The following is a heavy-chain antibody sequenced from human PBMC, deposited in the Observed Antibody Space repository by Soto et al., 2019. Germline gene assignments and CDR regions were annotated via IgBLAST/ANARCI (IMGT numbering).Heavy chain of an antibody. Sequence: GSLRLSCTASGFTFGDYAMSWFRQAPGKGLEWVGFIRSKASGGTTEYAASVKGRFTISRDDSKSFAYLQMNSLKTEDTAVYYCTRERGPGPADIAAAGTSAFDIWGKGTMVTVSS. V-gene: IGHV3-49*03. CDR1: GFTFGDYA. CDR3: TRERGPGPADIAAAGTSAFDI. J-gene: IGHJ3*02. D-gene: IGHD6-13*01. CDR2: IRSKASGGTT.